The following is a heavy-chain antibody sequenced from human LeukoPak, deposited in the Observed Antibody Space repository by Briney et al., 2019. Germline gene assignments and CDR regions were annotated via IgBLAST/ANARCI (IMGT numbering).Heavy chain of an antibody. Sequence: SVKVSCKASGGTFSSHAISWVRQAPGQGLEWVGGIIPIFGTTNYAQKLQGRVTITTDESTSTGYMELRSLRSDDTAVYYCARGDSGYDYGFDDWGQGTLVTVSS. V-gene: IGHV1-69*05. CDR3: ARGDSGYDYGFDD. CDR1: GGTFSSHA. D-gene: IGHD5-12*01. CDR2: IIPIFGTT. J-gene: IGHJ4*02.